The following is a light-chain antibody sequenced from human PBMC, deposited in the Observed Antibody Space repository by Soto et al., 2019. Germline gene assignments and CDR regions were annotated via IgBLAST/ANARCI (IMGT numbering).Light chain of an antibody. J-gene: IGLJ1*01. CDR2: GVR. Sequence: SPLGPPASVSGSTGQSVPISCTGNSNDIGAYNYVSWYQQHPGKAPRLLIHGVRNRPPGISSRFSASKSGLTASLTISGLQAEVEADYYCTSFTTTRFYVFGPGTTVTGL. V-gene: IGLV2-14*01. CDR1: SNDIGAYNY. CDR3: TSFTTTRFYV.